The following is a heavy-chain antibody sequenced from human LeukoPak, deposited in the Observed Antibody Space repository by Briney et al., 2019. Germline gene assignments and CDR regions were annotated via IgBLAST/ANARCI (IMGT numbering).Heavy chain of an antibody. Sequence: ASVTVSFKVSGYTLTELSMHWVRQAPGKGREWMGGFDPEDGETIYAQKFQGRVTMTEDTSTDTAYMELSSLRSEDTAVYYCATTYYGDYGMDVWGKGTTVTVSS. V-gene: IGHV1-24*01. CDR2: FDPEDGET. D-gene: IGHD4-17*01. CDR1: GYTLTELS. J-gene: IGHJ6*04. CDR3: ATTYYGDYGMDV.